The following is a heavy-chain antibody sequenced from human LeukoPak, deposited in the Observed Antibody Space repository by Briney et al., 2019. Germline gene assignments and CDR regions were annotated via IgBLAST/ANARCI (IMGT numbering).Heavy chain of an antibody. J-gene: IGHJ4*02. CDR3: ARGQPYAHVDY. CDR2: IIPILGIA. Sequence: GASVKVSCKASGGTFSSYAISWVRQAPGQGLAWMGRIIPILGIANYAQKFQGRVTITADKSTSTAYMELSSLRSEDTAVYYCARGQPYAHVDYWGQGTLVTVSS. V-gene: IGHV1-69*04. D-gene: IGHD1-14*01. CDR1: GGTFSSYA.